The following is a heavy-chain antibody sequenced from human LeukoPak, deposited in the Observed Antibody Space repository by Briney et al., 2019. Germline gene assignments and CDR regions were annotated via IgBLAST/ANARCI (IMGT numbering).Heavy chain of an antibody. CDR2: ISSSSSTI. J-gene: IGHJ4*02. Sequence: GGSLRLSCAASGFTFSSYSMNWVRQAPGKGLEWVTFISSSSSTIYYADSVKGRFTISRDNAKNSLYLQMNSLRAEDTAVYYCARVSQTPGGRGYFDYWGQGTLVTVSS. CDR3: ARVSQTPGGRGYFDY. V-gene: IGHV3-48*01. D-gene: IGHD2-15*01. CDR1: GFTFSSYS.